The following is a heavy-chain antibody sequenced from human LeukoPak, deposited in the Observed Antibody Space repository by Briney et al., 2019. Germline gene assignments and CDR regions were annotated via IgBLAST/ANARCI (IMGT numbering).Heavy chain of an antibody. CDR2: IWSEGTGK. Sequence: PGRSLRLSCAASGFTYSHDGMHWVRQAPGKGLEWVAVIWSEGTGKYYSDAVKGRFTISRDNSRNTLDLQMASLRGDDTAVYYCARDAERGFDYSNSLQYWGQGPLVTVSS. J-gene: IGHJ4*02. D-gene: IGHD4-11*01. V-gene: IGHV3-33*08. CDR3: ARDAERGFDYSNSLQY. CDR1: GFTYSHDG.